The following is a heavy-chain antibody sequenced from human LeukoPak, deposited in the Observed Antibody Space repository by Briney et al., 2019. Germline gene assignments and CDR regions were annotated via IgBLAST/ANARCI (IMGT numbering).Heavy chain of an antibody. J-gene: IGHJ4*02. CDR1: GGSVSSGSYY. CDR3: ARGGWELPEGYFDF. D-gene: IGHD1-26*01. Sequence: SETLSLTCTVSGGSVSSGSYYWSWIRQPPGKGLEWIGEINQSGSTNYNPSLKSRVTISVDTSKNQFSLKVTSVTAADTAVYYCARGGWELPEGYFDFWGRGTLVTVSS. CDR2: INQSGST. V-gene: IGHV4-61*01.